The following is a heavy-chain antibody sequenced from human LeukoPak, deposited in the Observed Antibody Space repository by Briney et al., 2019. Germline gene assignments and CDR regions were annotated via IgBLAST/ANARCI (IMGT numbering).Heavy chain of an antibody. CDR2: ISNNGGYT. CDR3: AKDYSIIKPEVGDPLDH. Sequence: GGSLRLSCAASGFTFSSSAVSWVRQAPGKGLEWVSAISNNGGYTYYADSVQGRFTISRDNSKSTLCLQMNSLRAEDTAVYYCAKDYSIIKPEVGDPLDHWGQGTLVTVSS. V-gene: IGHV3-23*01. D-gene: IGHD2-21*01. J-gene: IGHJ5*02. CDR1: GFTFSSSA.